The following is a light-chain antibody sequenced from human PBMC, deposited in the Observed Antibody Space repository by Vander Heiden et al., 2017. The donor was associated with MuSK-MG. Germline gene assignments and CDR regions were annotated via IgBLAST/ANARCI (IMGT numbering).Light chain of an antibody. CDR2: LGS. V-gene: IGKV2-28*01. CDR1: QRLLHSNGYKY. CDR3: SQTLPTPFT. Sequence: DIVMTQSPLSLPVTPGEPASISCRSSQRLLHSNGYKYLDWYLQKPGQSPQLLIYLGSNRASGVPDRFSGSASGTDFTLRINRVDADDVGVYYCSQTLPTPFTFGQGTRLEIK. J-gene: IGKJ2*01.